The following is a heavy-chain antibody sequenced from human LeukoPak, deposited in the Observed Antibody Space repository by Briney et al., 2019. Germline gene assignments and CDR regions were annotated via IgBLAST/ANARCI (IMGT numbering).Heavy chain of an antibody. V-gene: IGHV4-59*01. D-gene: IGHD5-12*01. CDR3: ARGGSGYDSFYYYGMDV. Sequence: PPETLSLTCTVSGGSISSYYWSWIRQPPGKGLEWIGDIYYSGSTNYNPSLKSRVTISVDTSKNQFSLKLSSVTAADTAVYYCARGGSGYDSFYYYGMDVWGQGTTVTVSS. CDR1: GGSISSYY. J-gene: IGHJ6*02. CDR2: IYYSGST.